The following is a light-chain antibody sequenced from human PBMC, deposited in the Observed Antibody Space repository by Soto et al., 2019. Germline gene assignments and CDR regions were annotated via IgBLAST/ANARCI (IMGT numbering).Light chain of an antibody. CDR1: QIISSTY. J-gene: IGKJ2*01. V-gene: IGKV3-20*01. CDR3: SHYGTSVPYT. Sequence: DIVLTQSPGTLSLSPGERATLSCRASQIISSTYLGWYQQKPGQAPRLLIYGASSRATGIPDRFSGSGSGTDFTLTISRLEPEDFAVYYCSHYGTSVPYTFGQGTKLEIK. CDR2: GAS.